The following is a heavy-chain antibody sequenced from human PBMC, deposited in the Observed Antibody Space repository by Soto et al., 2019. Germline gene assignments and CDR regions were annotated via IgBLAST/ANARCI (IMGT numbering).Heavy chain of an antibody. V-gene: IGHV4-34*01. CDR3: ARHRVTVFGVVSRCHYYYYGMDV. Sequence: SETLSLTCAVYGGSFSGYYWSWIRQPPGKGLEWIGEINHSGSTNYNPSLKSRVTISVDTSKNQFSLKLSSVTAADTAVYYCARHRVTVFGVVSRCHYYYYGMDVWGQGATVTVSS. J-gene: IGHJ6*02. CDR2: INHSGST. D-gene: IGHD3-3*01. CDR1: GGSFSGYY.